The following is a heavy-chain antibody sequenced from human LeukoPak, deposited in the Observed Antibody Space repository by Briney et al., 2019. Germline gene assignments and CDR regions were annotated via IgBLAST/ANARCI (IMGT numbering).Heavy chain of an antibody. V-gene: IGHV3-7*03. CDR3: ARGCGLDV. J-gene: IGHJ6*02. Sequence: GVSLRLSCAASGFTFSSYWMNWARQAPGKGLEWVASINHNGNVNYYVDSVKGRFTISRDNAKNSLYLQMSNLRAEDTAVYFCARGCGLDVWGQGATVTVSS. CDR2: INHNGNVN. CDR1: GFTFSSYW. D-gene: IGHD2-8*01.